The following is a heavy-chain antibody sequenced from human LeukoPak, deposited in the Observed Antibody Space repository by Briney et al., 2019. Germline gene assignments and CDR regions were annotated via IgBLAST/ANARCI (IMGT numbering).Heavy chain of an antibody. D-gene: IGHD6-19*01. V-gene: IGHV3-66*01. Sequence: GGSLRLSCAASGFSVSSNYMSWARQAPGKGLEWVSVIYSGGNTFYADSVKGRFTISRDSSKNTLYLQMNSLRAEDTAVYYCARDASSGWRYYFDYWGQGTLVTVSS. CDR1: GFSVSSNY. CDR2: IYSGGNT. CDR3: ARDASSGWRYYFDY. J-gene: IGHJ4*02.